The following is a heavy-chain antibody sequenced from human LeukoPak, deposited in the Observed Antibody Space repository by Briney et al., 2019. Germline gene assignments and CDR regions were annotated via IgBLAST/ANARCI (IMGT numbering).Heavy chain of an antibody. Sequence: SETLSLTCAVYGGSFSGYYWGWIRQPPGKGLEWIGRIYYSGRTYYNPSPKSRVTIPVDTSKNQFPLMLSSVTAEKTGVYYWARARAVAGIRAQTFDYWGQGTLVTVSA. CDR2: IYYSGRT. J-gene: IGHJ4*02. V-gene: IGHV4-34*01. CDR1: GGSFSGYY. D-gene: IGHD6-19*01. CDR3: ARARAVAGIRAQTFDY.